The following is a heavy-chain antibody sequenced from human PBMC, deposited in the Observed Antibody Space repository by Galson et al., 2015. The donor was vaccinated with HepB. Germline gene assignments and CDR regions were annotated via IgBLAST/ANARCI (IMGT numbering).Heavy chain of an antibody. D-gene: IGHD2-2*01. Sequence: SLRLSCAASGFTFSSYSMNWVRQAPGKGLEWVSSISSSSSYIYYADSVKGRFTISRDNAKNSLYLQMNSLRAEDTAVYYCARVSVVVPAADPMYYYYMDVWGKGTTVTVSS. V-gene: IGHV3-21*01. CDR3: ARVSVVVPAADPMYYYYMDV. J-gene: IGHJ6*03. CDR1: GFTFSSYS. CDR2: ISSSSSYI.